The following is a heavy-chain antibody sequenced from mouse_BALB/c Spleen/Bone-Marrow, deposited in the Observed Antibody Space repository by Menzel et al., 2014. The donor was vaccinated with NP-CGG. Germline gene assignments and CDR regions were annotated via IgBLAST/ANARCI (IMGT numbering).Heavy chain of an antibody. V-gene: IGHV14-3*02. Sequence: VQLQQSGAELVKPGASVKLSCTASGFNIKDTYMHWVKQRPEQGLEWIGRIDPANGNTKYDPKFQGKATITADTSSNTAYPQLSSLTSEDTAVYYCANYYYGYYFDSWGQGTTLTVSS. CDR1: GFNIKDTY. CDR3: ANYYYGYYFDS. CDR2: IDPANGNT. J-gene: IGHJ2*01. D-gene: IGHD1-1*01.